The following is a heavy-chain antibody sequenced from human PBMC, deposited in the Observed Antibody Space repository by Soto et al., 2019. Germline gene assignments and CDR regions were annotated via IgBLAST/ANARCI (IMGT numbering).Heavy chain of an antibody. V-gene: IGHV1-24*01. CDR3: ATPFGVVRYFDY. D-gene: IGHD3-3*01. CDR2: FDPEDGET. CDR1: GYTLTELS. Sequence: ASVKVSWKVSGYTLTELSMHWVRQAPGKGLEWMGGFDPEDGETIYAQKFQGRVTMTEDTSTDTAYMELSSLRSEDTAVYYCATPFGVVRYFDYWGQGTLVTVSS. J-gene: IGHJ4*02.